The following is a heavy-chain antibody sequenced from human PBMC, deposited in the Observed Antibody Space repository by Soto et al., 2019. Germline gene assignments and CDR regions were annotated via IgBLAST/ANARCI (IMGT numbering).Heavy chain of an antibody. CDR1: GFTFSSYA. J-gene: IGHJ5*02. V-gene: IGHV3-23*01. Sequence: PGGSLRLSCAASGFTFSSYAMSWVRQAPGKGLEWVSAISGSGGSTYYADSVKGRFTISRDNSKNTLYLQMNSLRAEDTAVYYCAKDDSHSSGYYSWFDPWGQGTLVTVSS. D-gene: IGHD3-22*01. CDR2: ISGSGGST. CDR3: AKDDSHSSGYYSWFDP.